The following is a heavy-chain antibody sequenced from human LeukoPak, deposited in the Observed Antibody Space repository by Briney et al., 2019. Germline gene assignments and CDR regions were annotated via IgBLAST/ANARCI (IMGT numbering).Heavy chain of an antibody. J-gene: IGHJ4*02. CDR3: AKAFSIFGVAVY. Sequence: GGSLRLSCAASGFTFRSYAMSWVRQAPGKGPEWVSTISGSGGNTYYTDSVKGRFTISRDNSKNTLYLQMNSLRAEDTAVYYCAKAFSIFGVAVYWGQGTLVTVSS. CDR2: ISGSGGNT. CDR1: GFTFRSYA. V-gene: IGHV3-23*01. D-gene: IGHD3-3*02.